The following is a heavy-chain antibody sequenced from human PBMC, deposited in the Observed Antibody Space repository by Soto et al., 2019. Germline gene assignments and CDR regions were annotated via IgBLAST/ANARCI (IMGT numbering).Heavy chain of an antibody. Sequence: GGSLRLSCAVSGFPFSFYGFHWVRQSPGKGLEWLGVIVSDGSAIYHADSLEGRFFISRDNSKDILYLQMNSLRVEDAAVYYCARDDAFDNENGFDMWGQGTMVTVSS. V-gene: IGHV3-33*01. CDR2: IVSDGSAI. J-gene: IGHJ3*02. CDR1: GFPFSFYG. D-gene: IGHD3-3*02. CDR3: ARDDAFDNENGFDM.